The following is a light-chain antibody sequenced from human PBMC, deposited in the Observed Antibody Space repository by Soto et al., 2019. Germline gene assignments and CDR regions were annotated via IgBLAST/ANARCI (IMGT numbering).Light chain of an antibody. V-gene: IGLV2-14*01. Sequence: QSALTQPASVSGSHGQSITISCTGTSSDVGGYNYVSWYQQHPGKAPKLMIYEVSNRPSGVSNRFSGSKSGNTASLPIYWLQAEDEADYYCSSYTSSSTWVFGGGTKLTVL. CDR1: SSDVGGYNY. J-gene: IGLJ3*02. CDR3: SSYTSSSTWV. CDR2: EVS.